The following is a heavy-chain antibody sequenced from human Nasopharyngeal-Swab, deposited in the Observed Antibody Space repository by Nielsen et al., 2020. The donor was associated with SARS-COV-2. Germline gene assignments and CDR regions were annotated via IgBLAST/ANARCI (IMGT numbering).Heavy chain of an antibody. CDR2: INPSGGST. V-gene: IGHV1-46*01. J-gene: IGHJ6*02. CDR1: GYTFTSYY. CDR3: ARGGQYYDFWSGYLNPNYYGMDV. D-gene: IGHD3-3*01. Sequence: ASVKVSCKASGYTFTSYYMHWVRQAPGQGLEWMGIINPSGGSTSYAQKFQGRATMTRDTSTSTVYMELSSLRSEDTAVYYCARGGQYYDFWSGYLNPNYYGMDVWGQGTTVTVSS.